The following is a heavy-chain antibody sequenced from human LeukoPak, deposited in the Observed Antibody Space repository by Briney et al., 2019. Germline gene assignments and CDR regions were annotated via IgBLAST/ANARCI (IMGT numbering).Heavy chain of an antibody. Sequence: PGGSLRLSCAASGFTFSSYSMNWVRQAPGKGLEWVPSISSSSSYIYYADSVKGRFTISRDNAKNSLYLQMNSLRAEDTAVYYCARDGPLIAAAGGGGDAFDIWGQGTMVTVSS. CDR2: ISSSSSYI. J-gene: IGHJ3*02. CDR3: ARDGPLIAAAGGGGDAFDI. D-gene: IGHD6-13*01. CDR1: GFTFSSYS. V-gene: IGHV3-21*01.